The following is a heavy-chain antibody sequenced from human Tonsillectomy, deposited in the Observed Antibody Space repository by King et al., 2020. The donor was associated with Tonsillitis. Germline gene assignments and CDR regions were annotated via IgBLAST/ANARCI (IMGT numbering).Heavy chain of an antibody. J-gene: IGHJ4*02. D-gene: IGHD3-16*01. CDR2: ISGSATYF. CDR3: AREEGEGFDY. CDR1: GFTFSSYS. Sequence: QLVQSGGGLVKPGGSLRLSCAASGFTFSSYSMNWVRQAPGKGLEWVSSISGSATYFYYADSVKGRFTISRDNAKNSLYLQMNSLRAEDTAVYYCAREEGEGFDYWGQGTLVAVSS. V-gene: IGHV3-21*01.